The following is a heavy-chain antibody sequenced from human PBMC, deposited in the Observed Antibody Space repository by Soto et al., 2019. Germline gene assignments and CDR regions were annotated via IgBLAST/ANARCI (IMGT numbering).Heavy chain of an antibody. CDR1: GVTFNRCG. CDR3: ARDSREYNAYDYN. D-gene: IGHD5-12*01. CDR2: IWFDGSNK. V-gene: IGHV3-33*01. Sequence: GGSLRLSCVASGVTFNRCGFHWVRQAPGKGLEWVAVIWFDGSNKYYADSVKGRFTISRDNAKSSLYLQMNSLRAEDTAVYYCARDSREYNAYDYNWGQGTLVTVSS. J-gene: IGHJ4*02.